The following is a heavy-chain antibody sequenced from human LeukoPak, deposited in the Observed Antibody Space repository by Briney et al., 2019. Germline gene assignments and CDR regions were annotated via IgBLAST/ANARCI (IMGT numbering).Heavy chain of an antibody. CDR3: ARERQNKDFWSGGDY. CDR2: IKQDGSEK. J-gene: IGHJ4*02. Sequence: SGGSLRLPCAASEFTFSTYWMSWVRQAPGEGLEWVANIKQDGSEKYYVDSVKGRFTISRDNAKNSLYLQMNSLRAEDTAVYYCARERQNKDFWSGGDYWGQGTLVTVSS. CDR1: EFTFSTYW. D-gene: IGHD3-3*01. V-gene: IGHV3-7*01.